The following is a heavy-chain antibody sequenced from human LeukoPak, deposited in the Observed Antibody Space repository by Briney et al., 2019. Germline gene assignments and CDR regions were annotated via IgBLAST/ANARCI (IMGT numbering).Heavy chain of an antibody. CDR3: AVGTGYSSGWPPADFDI. D-gene: IGHD6-19*01. Sequence: SQTLSLTCAISGDSVSSNSAAWNWIRQSPSRGLEWLGRTYYRSKWYNDYAVSVKSRITINPDTSKNQFSLQLNSVTPEDTAVYYCAVGTGYSSGWPPADFDIWGQGTMVTVSS. J-gene: IGHJ3*02. CDR2: TYYRSKWYN. CDR1: GDSVSSNSAA. V-gene: IGHV6-1*01.